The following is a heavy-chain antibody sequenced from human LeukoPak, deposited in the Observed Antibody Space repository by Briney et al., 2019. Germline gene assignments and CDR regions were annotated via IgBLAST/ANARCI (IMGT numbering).Heavy chain of an antibody. CDR3: ARLSHPKTAMVKYGMDV. CDR2: IYPGDSDT. Sequence: GESLKISCKGSGYSFTSYWIGWVRQMPGKGLEWMGIIYPGDSDTRYSPSFQGQVTISADKSISTAYLQWSSLKASDTAMYYCARLSHPKTAMVKYGMDVWGKGTTVTVSS. CDR1: GYSFTSYW. J-gene: IGHJ6*04. V-gene: IGHV5-51*01. D-gene: IGHD5-18*01.